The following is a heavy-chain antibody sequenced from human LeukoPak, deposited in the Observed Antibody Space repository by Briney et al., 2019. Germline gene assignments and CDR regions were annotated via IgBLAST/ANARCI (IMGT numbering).Heavy chain of an antibody. D-gene: IGHD5-24*01. CDR2: IYYSGST. Sequence: PSETLSLTCTVSGGSISSYYWGWIRQPPGKGLEWIGSIYYSGSTYYNPSLKSRVTISVDTSRNQFSLRLSSVTAADTAVYYCARTRWSRSPFDIWGQGTMVTVSS. V-gene: IGHV4-39*01. CDR1: GGSISSYY. J-gene: IGHJ3*02. CDR3: ARTRWSRSPFDI.